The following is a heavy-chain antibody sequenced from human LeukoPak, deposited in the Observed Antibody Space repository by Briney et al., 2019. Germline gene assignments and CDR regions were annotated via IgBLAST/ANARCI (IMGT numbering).Heavy chain of an antibody. D-gene: IGHD3-16*01. J-gene: IGHJ6*02. Sequence: GGSLRLSCAASRFTFSTYGMHWVRQAPGKGLEWVALISYDGINKYYADSVKGRFTVSRDNSKSTLYLQVNSLRAEDTAVYYCARDSDVMSVWGLGTTVTVSS. V-gene: IGHV3-30*03. CDR3: ARDSDVMSV. CDR1: RFTFSTYG. CDR2: ISYDGINK.